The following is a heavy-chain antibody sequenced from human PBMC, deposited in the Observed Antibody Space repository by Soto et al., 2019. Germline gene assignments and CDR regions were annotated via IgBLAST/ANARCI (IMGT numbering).Heavy chain of an antibody. CDR2: IAYDGSNK. D-gene: IGHD3-10*01. Sequence: QVQLVESGGGVVQPGRSLRLSCAASGFTFSSSAMHWVRQAPGKGLEWVAGIAYDGSNKYHADSVKGRFTISRDNSKNTLYVQMNSLRGGDTAVYYCARDSPQGIDYWGQGALVTVSS. V-gene: IGHV3-30-3*01. CDR3: ARDSPQGIDY. J-gene: IGHJ4*02. CDR1: GFTFSSSA.